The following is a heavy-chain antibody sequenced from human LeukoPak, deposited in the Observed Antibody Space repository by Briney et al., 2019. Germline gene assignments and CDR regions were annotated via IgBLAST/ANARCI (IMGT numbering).Heavy chain of an antibody. CDR2: IYYSGIT. J-gene: IGHJ4*02. V-gene: IGHV4-59*01. CDR3: ARGVGGSTY. Sequence: SETLSLTCTVSGGSISGYYWSWIRQPPGEGLEWIGYIYYSGITDYNPSLKRRVTMSVDTSKNQFSLKLSSVTAADTAVYYCARGVGGSTYWGQGTLVTVSS. CDR1: GGSISGYY. D-gene: IGHD1-26*01.